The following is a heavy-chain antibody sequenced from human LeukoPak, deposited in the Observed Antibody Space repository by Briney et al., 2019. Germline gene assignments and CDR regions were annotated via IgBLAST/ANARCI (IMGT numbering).Heavy chain of an antibody. D-gene: IGHD2-15*01. V-gene: IGHV1-18*01. CDR2: ISAYNGNT. J-gene: IGHJ4*02. CDR1: GYTFTSCS. CDR3: ARASYCSGGSCYPDY. Sequence: ASVKVSCKASGYTFTSCSISWVRQAPGQGLEWMGWISAYNGNTIYAQKVKGRVTMTTDTSTNTAYMELRSLKSDDTAVYYCARASYCSGGSCYPDYWGQGTLVTVSS.